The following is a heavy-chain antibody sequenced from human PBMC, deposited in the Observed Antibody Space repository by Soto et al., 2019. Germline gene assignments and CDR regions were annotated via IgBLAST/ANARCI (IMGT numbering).Heavy chain of an antibody. Sequence: QVQLQESGPGLVKPSETLSLTCTVSGGSISSYYWSWIRQPPGKGLEWIGYIYYSGSTNYNPSLKSRVTISVDTSKNQFALKLISVTAADTAVYYCARRYGGNLDYWGQGTLVTVSS. CDR1: GGSISSYY. D-gene: IGHD1-26*01. CDR3: ARRYGGNLDY. CDR2: IYYSGST. V-gene: IGHV4-59*08. J-gene: IGHJ4*02.